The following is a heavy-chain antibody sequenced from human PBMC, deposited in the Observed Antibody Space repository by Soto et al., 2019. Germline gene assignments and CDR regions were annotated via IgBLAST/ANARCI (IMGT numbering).Heavy chain of an antibody. J-gene: IGHJ4*02. CDR2: VWYDGTDK. D-gene: IGHD2-2*01. V-gene: IGHV3-33*01. Sequence: PGWSLRLSCSASVFPFSTYAMHWCRQAPGKGLEWVAVVWYDGTDKNYADSVKGRFTISRDNSKSTLYLQMDHLRVEDTGVYHCARTDCSSSDCPRDLVGAVTMDYWGQGTPVTVSS. CDR1: VFPFSTYA. CDR3: ARTDCSSSDCPRDLVGAVTMDY.